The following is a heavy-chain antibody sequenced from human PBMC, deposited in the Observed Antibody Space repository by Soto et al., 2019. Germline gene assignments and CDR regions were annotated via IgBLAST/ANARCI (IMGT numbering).Heavy chain of an antibody. CDR2: ISFDGRNK. V-gene: IGHV3-30*01. CDR1: GFIFRSYA. Sequence: GGSLRLSCAASGFIFRSYAKHWVRQAPGKGQEWVAVISFDGRNKFYADSVKGRFTISRYNSKNTVYLQMNTLRADDTAIFYCARGITGTTGFDYWGQGTLVTVSS. CDR3: ARGITGTTGFDY. J-gene: IGHJ4*02. D-gene: IGHD1-7*01.